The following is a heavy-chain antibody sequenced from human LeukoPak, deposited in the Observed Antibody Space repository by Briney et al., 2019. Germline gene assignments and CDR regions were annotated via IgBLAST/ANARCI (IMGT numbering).Heavy chain of an antibody. CDR2: IWYDGSNK. J-gene: IGHJ4*02. CDR1: GFTFSSYG. CDR3: AKGFGELSGFDY. V-gene: IGHV3-30*02. Sequence: GGSLRLSCAASGFTFSSYGMHWVRQAPGKGLEWVAVIWYDGSNKYYADSVKGRFTISRDNSKNTLYLQMNSLRAEDTAVYYCAKGFGELSGFDYWGQGTLVTVSS. D-gene: IGHD3-10*01.